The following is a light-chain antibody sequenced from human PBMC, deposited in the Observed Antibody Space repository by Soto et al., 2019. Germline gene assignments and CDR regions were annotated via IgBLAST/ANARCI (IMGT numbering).Light chain of an antibody. V-gene: IGKV1-5*03. Sequence: DIQMTQSPSTLSASVGDRVTITCRASQSISSWLAWYQQKPGKAPKLLIYKASSLESGVPSRFSGSGSGTEFTLTISSLQPDDFATYYCQQYNSYPYTFGQGSRLEIK. CDR2: KAS. CDR1: QSISSW. CDR3: QQYNSYPYT. J-gene: IGKJ5*01.